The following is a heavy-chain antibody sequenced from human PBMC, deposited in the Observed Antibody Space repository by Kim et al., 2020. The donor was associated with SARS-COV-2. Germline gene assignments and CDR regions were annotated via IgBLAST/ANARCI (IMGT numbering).Heavy chain of an antibody. Sequence: SETLSLTCAVYGGSFSGYYLSWIRQPPGKGLEWIGEINHSGSTNYNPSLKSRVTISVDTSKNQFSLKLSSVTAADTAVYYCARSRGGPIRYCSSTSCPLYYGMDVWGQGTTVTVSS. CDR3: ARSRGGPIRYCSSTSCPLYYGMDV. CDR2: INHSGST. D-gene: IGHD2-2*01. J-gene: IGHJ6*02. V-gene: IGHV4-34*01. CDR1: GGSFSGYY.